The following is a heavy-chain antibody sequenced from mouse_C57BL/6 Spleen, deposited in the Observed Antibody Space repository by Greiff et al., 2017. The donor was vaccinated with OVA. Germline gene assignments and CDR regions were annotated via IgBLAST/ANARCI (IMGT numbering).Heavy chain of an antibody. CDR1: GYTFTSYW. CDR3: ARRGPRDWYFDV. D-gene: IGHD3-3*01. J-gene: IGHJ1*03. CDR2: IHPNSGST. Sequence: QVQLQQPGAELVKPGASVKLSCKASGYTFTSYWMHWVKQRPGQGLEWIGMIHPNSGSTNYNEKFKSKATLTVDKSSSTAYMQLSSLTSEDSAVYYGARRGPRDWYFDVWGTGTTVTVSS. V-gene: IGHV1-64*01.